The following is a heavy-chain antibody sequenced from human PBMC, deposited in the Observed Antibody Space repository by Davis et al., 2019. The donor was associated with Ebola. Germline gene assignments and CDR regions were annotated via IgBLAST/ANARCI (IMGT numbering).Heavy chain of an antibody. V-gene: IGHV1-2*04. Sequence: ASVKVSCKASGYTFTGYYMHWVRQAPGQGLEWMGWINPNSGGTNYAQKFQGWVTMTRDTSISTAYMELSRLRSDDTAVYSCAIGGGSSKRTMGYWGQGTLVTVSS. D-gene: IGHD1-26*01. CDR2: INPNSGGT. CDR3: AIGGGSSKRTMGY. CDR1: GYTFTGYY. J-gene: IGHJ4*02.